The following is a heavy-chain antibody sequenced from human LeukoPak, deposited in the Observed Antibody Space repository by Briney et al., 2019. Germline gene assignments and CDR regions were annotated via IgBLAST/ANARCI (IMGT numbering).Heavy chain of an antibody. J-gene: IGHJ5*02. Sequence: GASVKVSCKASGYTFTSYGISWVRQAPGQGLEWMGWISAYNGNTNYAQKLQGRVTMTTDTSTSTAYMELRSLRSEDTAVYYCARGGVVGATSSWFDPWGQGTLVTVSS. CDR2: ISAYNGNT. CDR3: ARGGVVGATSSWFDP. CDR1: GYTFTSYG. D-gene: IGHD1-26*01. V-gene: IGHV1-18*01.